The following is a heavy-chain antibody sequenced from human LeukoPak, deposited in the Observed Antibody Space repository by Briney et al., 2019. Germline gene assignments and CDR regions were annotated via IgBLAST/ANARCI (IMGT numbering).Heavy chain of an antibody. Sequence: ASVKVSCKASGYTFTSYGISWVRQAPGQGLEWMGWISGYNDNTNYAQNLQGRVTMTTDTSTTTAYIELRSLRSDDTAVYYCARDWVRYCSGGSCSRRYAFDIWGEGTMVTVSS. D-gene: IGHD2-15*01. J-gene: IGHJ3*02. CDR1: GYTFTSYG. CDR3: ARDWVRYCSGGSCSRRYAFDI. CDR2: ISGYNDNT. V-gene: IGHV1-18*01.